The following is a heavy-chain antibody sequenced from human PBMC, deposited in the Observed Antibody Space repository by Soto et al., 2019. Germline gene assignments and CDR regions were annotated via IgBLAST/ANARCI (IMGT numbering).Heavy chain of an antibody. CDR1: GYIFTGYY. CDR2: INPNSGDT. D-gene: IGHD6-19*01. J-gene: IGHJ4*02. Sequence: ASVKVSCKASGYIFTGYYMHWVRQAPGQGLEWMGWINPNSGDTNYTQKFQGWVTMTKDTSINTAYTELSMLRSDDTAVYYCATSRISIAVAGETEYYFDYWGQGPLVTVSS. CDR3: ATSRISIAVAGETEYYFDY. V-gene: IGHV1-2*04.